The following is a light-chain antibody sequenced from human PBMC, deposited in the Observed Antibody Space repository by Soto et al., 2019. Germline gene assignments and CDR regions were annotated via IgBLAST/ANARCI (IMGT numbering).Light chain of an antibody. CDR3: QQRRDWPLT. V-gene: IGKV3-11*01. CDR1: QSVDGY. J-gene: IGKJ4*01. Sequence: EIVLTQSPATLSLSPGERATLSCRASQSVDGYVAWFQQKPGQAPSLLIYDVSNRAIGVPARFSGSGSGTDYTLTINSLEPADVAVYYCQQRRDWPLTFGGGTKVEI. CDR2: DVS.